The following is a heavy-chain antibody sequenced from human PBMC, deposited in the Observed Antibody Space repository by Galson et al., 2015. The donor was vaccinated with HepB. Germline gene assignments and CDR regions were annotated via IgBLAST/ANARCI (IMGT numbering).Heavy chain of an antibody. Sequence: SVKVSCKASGYTFTSYGISWVRQAPGQGLEWMGWISAYNGNTNYAQKLQGRVTMTIDTSTSTAYMELRSLRSDDTAVYYCARVSDERYYDSSGYYLEDYWGQGTLVTVSS. J-gene: IGHJ4*02. D-gene: IGHD3-22*01. CDR2: ISAYNGNT. CDR1: GYTFTSYG. CDR3: ARVSDERYYDSSGYYLEDY. V-gene: IGHV1-18*01.